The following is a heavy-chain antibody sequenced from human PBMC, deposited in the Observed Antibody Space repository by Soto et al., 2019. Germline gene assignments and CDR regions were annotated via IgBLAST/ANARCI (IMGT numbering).Heavy chain of an antibody. CDR3: AHRQKAETWEWYFDY. CDR2: IHWDDEK. V-gene: IGHV2-5*02. CDR1: GFSLSSSGVG. J-gene: IGHJ4*02. D-gene: IGHD3-3*01. Sequence: QITLKESGPTLVKPTQTLTLTCTFSGFSLSSSGVGVGWIRQPPGKALEWLALIHWDDEKPYTPSLKSRLTITKDTSRHQVVLSMTNMDPVDTATYYCAHRQKAETWEWYFDYWGQGILVTVSS.